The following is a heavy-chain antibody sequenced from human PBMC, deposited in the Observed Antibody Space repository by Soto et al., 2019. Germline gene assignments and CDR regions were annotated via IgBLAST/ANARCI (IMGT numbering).Heavy chain of an antibody. J-gene: IGHJ1*01. D-gene: IGHD6-13*01. CDR1: GYTFTGYY. CDR2: INPNSGGT. Sequence: ASVKVSCKASGYTFTGYYMHWVRQAPGQGLEWMGWINPNSGGTNYAQKFQGRVTMTRDTSISTAYMELSRLRSDDTAVYYCARDIAAAGTEGWGFEYFQHWGQGTLVTVSS. CDR3: ARDIAAAGTEGWGFEYFQH. V-gene: IGHV1-2*02.